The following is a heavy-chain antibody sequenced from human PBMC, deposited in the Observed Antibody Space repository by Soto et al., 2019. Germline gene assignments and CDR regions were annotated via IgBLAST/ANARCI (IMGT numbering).Heavy chain of an antibody. CDR2: IIPIFGTA. CDR3: ASTSGYSSGWSV. CDR1: GGTFSSYA. Sequence: ASVKVSCKASGGTFSSYAISWVRQAPGQGLEWMGGIIPIFGTANYAQKFQGRVTITADESTSTAYMELSSLRSEDTAVYYCASTSGYSSGWSVWGQGTLVTVSS. J-gene: IGHJ4*02. D-gene: IGHD6-19*01. V-gene: IGHV1-69*13.